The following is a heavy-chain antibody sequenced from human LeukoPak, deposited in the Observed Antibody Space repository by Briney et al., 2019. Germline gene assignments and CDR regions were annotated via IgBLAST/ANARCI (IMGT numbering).Heavy chain of an antibody. CDR1: GDTFSSYA. D-gene: IGHD3-22*01. V-gene: IGHV1-69*13. Sequence: EASVKVSCKASGDTFSSYAISWVRQAPGQGLEWMGGIIPIFGTANYAQKFQGRVTITADESTSTAYMELSSLRSEDTAVYYCARGPHPHYYDSSGYYYDRKDYFDYWGQGTLVTVSS. CDR2: IIPIFGTA. CDR3: ARGPHPHYYDSSGYYYDRKDYFDY. J-gene: IGHJ4*02.